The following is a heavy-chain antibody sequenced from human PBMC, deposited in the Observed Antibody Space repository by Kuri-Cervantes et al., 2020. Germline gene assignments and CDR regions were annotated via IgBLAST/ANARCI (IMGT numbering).Heavy chain of an antibody. J-gene: IGHJ4*02. CDR2: ISYDGSNK. D-gene: IGHD3-9*01. V-gene: IGHV3-30*14. CDR3: ARAYYDILTGSPYYFDY. Sequence: GESLKISCAASGFTFSSYAMHWVRQAPGKGLEWVAVISYDGSNKYYADSVKGRFTISRDNSKNTLYLQMNSLRAEDTAVYYCARAYYDILTGSPYYFDYWGQGTLVTVSS. CDR1: GFTFSSYA.